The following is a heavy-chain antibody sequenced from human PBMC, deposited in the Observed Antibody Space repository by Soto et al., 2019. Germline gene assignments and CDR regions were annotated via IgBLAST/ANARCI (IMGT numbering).Heavy chain of an antibody. CDR2: IYYSGST. D-gene: IGHD1-26*01. CDR3: ARHGSGSRTFDI. J-gene: IGHJ3*02. Sequence: PSETLSLTCAVSGDSISTYYWSWIRQPPGKRLEWIGYIYYSGSTNQNPSLNSRVTMSVDTSKKQVSQKLTSVTAADTAVYYCARHGSGSRTFDIWGQGTMVTVSS. CDR1: GDSISTYY. V-gene: IGHV4-59*08.